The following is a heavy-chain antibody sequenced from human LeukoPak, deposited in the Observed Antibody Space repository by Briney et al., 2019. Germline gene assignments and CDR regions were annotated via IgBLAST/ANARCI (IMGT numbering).Heavy chain of an antibody. Sequence: GGSLRLSCAASGFTFSDYGLHWVRQAPGKGLEWVALIWHDGSNKYYADSVMGRFTISRDNSKNTLYLQMNSLRAEDTAMYYCAKDGDAYTEFYYYYMDAWGKGTTVTVSS. CDR1: GFTFSDYG. V-gene: IGHV3-33*06. CDR3: AKDGDAYTEFYYYYMDA. D-gene: IGHD5-24*01. J-gene: IGHJ6*03. CDR2: IWHDGSNK.